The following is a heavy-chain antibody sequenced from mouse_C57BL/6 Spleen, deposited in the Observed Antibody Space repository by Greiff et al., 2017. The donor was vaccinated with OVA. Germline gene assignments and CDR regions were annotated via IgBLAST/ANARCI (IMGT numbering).Heavy chain of an antibody. CDR2: ISSGGDYI. CDR3: TRDRDYGSSYWYFDV. J-gene: IGHJ1*03. D-gene: IGHD1-1*01. Sequence: EVQLVESGEGLVKPGGSLKLSCAASGFTFSSYAMSWVRQTPEKRLEWVAYISSGGDYIYYADTVKGRFTISRDNARNTLYLQMSSLKAEDTAMYYCTRDRDYGSSYWYFDVWGTGTTVTVSS. V-gene: IGHV5-9-1*02. CDR1: GFTFSSYA.